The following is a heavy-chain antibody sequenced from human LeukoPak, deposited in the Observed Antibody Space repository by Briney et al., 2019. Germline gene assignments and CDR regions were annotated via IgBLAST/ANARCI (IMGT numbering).Heavy chain of an antibody. CDR1: GGXISSNNYY. CDR3: ARYVVSGAGKYYFDY. Sequence: SETLSLTCTVSGGXISSNNYYWSWIRQPPGREMEWIASINYGGTTYYNPSLKSRVTISVDTSKNQFSLRLSSVTAADTALYLCARYVVSGAGKYYFDYWGQGSLVTVSS. D-gene: IGHD3-10*01. J-gene: IGHJ4*02. CDR2: INYGGTT. V-gene: IGHV4-39*01.